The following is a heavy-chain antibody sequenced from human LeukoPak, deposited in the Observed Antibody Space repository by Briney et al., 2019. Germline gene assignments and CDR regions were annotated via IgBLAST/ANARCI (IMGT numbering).Heavy chain of an antibody. D-gene: IGHD6-13*01. J-gene: IGHJ4*02. CDR2: IYTSGST. CDR1: GGSISSYY. V-gene: IGHV4-4*07. Sequence: PSETLSLTCTVSGGSISSYYWSWIRQPAGKGLEWIGRIYTSGSTNYNPSLKSRVTMSVDTSKNQFSLKLSSVTAADTAVYYCARVPYSSSGPPSTDWGQGTLVTVSS. CDR3: ARVPYSSSGPPSTD.